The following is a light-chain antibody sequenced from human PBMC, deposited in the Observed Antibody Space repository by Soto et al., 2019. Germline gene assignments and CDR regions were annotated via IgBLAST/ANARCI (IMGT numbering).Light chain of an antibody. CDR3: QQYGSPPRFT. CDR2: GAS. Sequence: EIVLTQSPGTLSLSPGERATLSCRASQSVSSSYLAWYQQKPGQAPRLLIYGASGRATGIPDRFSGSGSGTDFTLTISRLEPEDFALYYCQQYGSPPRFTFGPGTKVDIK. J-gene: IGKJ3*01. V-gene: IGKV3-20*01. CDR1: QSVSSSY.